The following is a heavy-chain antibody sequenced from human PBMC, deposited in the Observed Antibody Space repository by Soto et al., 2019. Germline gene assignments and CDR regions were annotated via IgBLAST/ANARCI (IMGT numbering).Heavy chain of an antibody. Sequence: PSETLSLTCTVSGGSISSGGYYWSWIRQHPGKGLEWIGYIYYSGSTYYNPSLKSRVTISVDTSKNQFSLKLSSVTAADTAVYYCARMGEQLAYYYYYGMDVWGQGTTVTV. D-gene: IGHD6-6*01. CDR2: IYYSGST. V-gene: IGHV4-31*03. CDR3: ARMGEQLAYYYYYGMDV. J-gene: IGHJ6*02. CDR1: GGSISSGGYY.